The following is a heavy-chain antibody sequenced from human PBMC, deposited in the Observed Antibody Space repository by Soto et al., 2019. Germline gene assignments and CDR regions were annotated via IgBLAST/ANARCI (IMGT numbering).Heavy chain of an antibody. D-gene: IGHD1-1*01. Sequence: QVQLVQSGAELKKPGASVKVSCKASGYTFSNYDMNWVRQATGQGPEWIGWVNPNNGDTGYAQKFQGRATLTTDIPKTTAYWELTGLRSEATASYSWAKVSRKGPAKALNNGGQGTRTTAS. CDR2: VNPNNGDT. CDR1: GYTFSNYD. V-gene: IGHV1-8*01. CDR3: AKVSRKGPAKALNN. J-gene: IGHJ4*02.